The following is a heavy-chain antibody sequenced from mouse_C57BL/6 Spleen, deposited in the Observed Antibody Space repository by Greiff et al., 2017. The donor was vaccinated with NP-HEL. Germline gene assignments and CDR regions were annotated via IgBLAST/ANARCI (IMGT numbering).Heavy chain of an antibody. CDR2: IYPGDGDT. CDR3: ASPSTTVVRYFDV. J-gene: IGHJ1*03. CDR1: GYAFSSSW. D-gene: IGHD1-1*01. V-gene: IGHV1-82*01. Sequence: QVQLQQSGPELVKPGASVKISCKASGYAFSSSWMNWVKQRPGKGLEWIGRIYPGDGDTNYNGKFKGKATLTADKSSSTAYMQLSSLTSEDSAVYFCASPSTTVVRYFDVWGTGTTVTVSS.